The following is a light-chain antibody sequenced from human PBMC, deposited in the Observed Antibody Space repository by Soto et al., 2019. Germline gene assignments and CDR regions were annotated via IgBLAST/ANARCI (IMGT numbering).Light chain of an antibody. CDR1: QSISSW. CDR2: DAS. Sequence: IRMTQSPSTVSGSVGDRVTIPCRASQSISSWLAWYQQKPGKAPKLLIYDASALPRGVPSRFSGSGSGTKFTLTIASLQPDDFATYYCQQYETFSGTFGPGTKVDIK. J-gene: IGKJ1*01. V-gene: IGKV1-5*01. CDR3: QQYETFSGT.